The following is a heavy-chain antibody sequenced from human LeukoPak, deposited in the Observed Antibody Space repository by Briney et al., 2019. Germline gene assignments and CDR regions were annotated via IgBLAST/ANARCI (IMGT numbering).Heavy chain of an antibody. CDR3: AKDSRYDFWSGTHFDY. CDR1: GFTFSSYG. Sequence: GGSLRLSCAASGFTFSSYGMHWVRQAPGKGLEWVAFIRYDGSNKYYADSVKGRFTISRDNSKNTPYLQMNSLRAEDTAVYYCAKDSRYDFWSGTHFDYWGQGTLVTVSS. D-gene: IGHD3-3*01. V-gene: IGHV3-30*02. J-gene: IGHJ4*02. CDR2: IRYDGSNK.